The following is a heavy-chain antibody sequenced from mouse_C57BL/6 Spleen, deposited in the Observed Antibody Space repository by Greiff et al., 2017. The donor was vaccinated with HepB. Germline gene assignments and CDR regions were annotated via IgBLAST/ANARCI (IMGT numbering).Heavy chain of an antibody. CDR1: GFTFSDYG. D-gene: IGHD1-1*01. V-gene: IGHV5-17*01. CDR3: ARIGYYGSSFAY. Sequence: EVQLVESGGGLVKPGGSLKLSCAASGFTFSDYGMHWVRQAPEKGLEWVAYISSGSSTIYYADTVKGRFTISRDNAKNTLFLQMTSLRSEDTAMYYCARIGYYGSSFAYWGQGTLVTVSA. J-gene: IGHJ3*01. CDR2: ISSGSSTI.